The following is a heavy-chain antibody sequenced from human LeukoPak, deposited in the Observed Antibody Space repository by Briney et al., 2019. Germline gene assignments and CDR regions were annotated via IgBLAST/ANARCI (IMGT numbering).Heavy chain of an antibody. CDR2: ISSTSTTI. Sequence: GGSLRLSCAASGFTFSNYNMNWVRQAPGKGLEWVSYISSTSTTIYYADSVKGRFTISRDNAKNSLYLQMNSLRAEDTALYYCARGRYSGSYLLDYWGQGTLVTVSS. CDR1: GFTFSNYN. CDR3: ARGRYSGSYLLDY. D-gene: IGHD1-26*01. J-gene: IGHJ4*02. V-gene: IGHV3-48*01.